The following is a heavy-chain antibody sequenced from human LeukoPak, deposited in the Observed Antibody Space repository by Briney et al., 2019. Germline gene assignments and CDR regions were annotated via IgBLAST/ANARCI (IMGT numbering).Heavy chain of an antibody. D-gene: IGHD1-26*01. CDR3: ATSGSYYNVNDAFDI. CDR2: IYYSGST. V-gene: IGHV4-59*01. J-gene: IGHJ3*02. CDR1: GGSISSYY. Sequence: PSETLSLTCTVSGGSISSYYWSWIRQPPGKGLEWIGYIYYSGSTNYNPSLKSRVTILVDTSKNQFSLKLSSVTAADTAVYYCATSGSYYNVNDAFDIWGQGTMVTVSS.